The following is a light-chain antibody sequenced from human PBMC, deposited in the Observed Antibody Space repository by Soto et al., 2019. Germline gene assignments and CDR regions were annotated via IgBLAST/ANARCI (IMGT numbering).Light chain of an antibody. CDR3: SSYTSSSTPL. Sequence: QSALTQPASVSGSPGQSITISCTGTSSDVGGYNYVSWYQQHPGKAPKLMIYDVSNRPSGVSNRFSGSKSGNTASLTISGRQAEDEADYYFSSYTSSSTPLFGGGTKVTVL. CDR2: DVS. CDR1: SSDVGGYNY. V-gene: IGLV2-14*01. J-gene: IGLJ2*01.